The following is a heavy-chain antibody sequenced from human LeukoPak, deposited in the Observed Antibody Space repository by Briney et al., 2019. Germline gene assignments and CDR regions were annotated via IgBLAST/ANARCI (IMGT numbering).Heavy chain of an antibody. Sequence: SETLSLTCTVSGGSISSYYWSWIRQPPGKGLEWIGYIYYSGSTNYNPSLKSRVTISVDTSKSQFSLKLSSVTAADTAVYYCARDANYGIIDYWGQGTLVTVSS. CDR2: IYYSGST. CDR3: ARDANYGIIDY. CDR1: GGSISSYY. V-gene: IGHV4-59*01. D-gene: IGHD3-16*01. J-gene: IGHJ4*02.